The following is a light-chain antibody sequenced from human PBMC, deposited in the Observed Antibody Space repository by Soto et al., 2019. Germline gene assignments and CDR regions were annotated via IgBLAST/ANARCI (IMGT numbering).Light chain of an antibody. CDR3: QQLLNCR. Sequence: IVFRQYPGTLSLSQGKKATLSLRARQSVSSSYLAWYQQKPGQAPRLLIYDASNRATGIKARFSGSGSGTDFTLTISRLEPEDFAVYYFQQLLNCRFGPGSIVDV. V-gene: IGKV3D-20*02. J-gene: IGKJ3*01. CDR1: QSVSSSY. CDR2: DAS.